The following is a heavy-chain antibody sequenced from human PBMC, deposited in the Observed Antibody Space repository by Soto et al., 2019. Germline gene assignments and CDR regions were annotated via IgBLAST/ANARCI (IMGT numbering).Heavy chain of an antibody. V-gene: IGHV3-48*03. CDR1: GFTFSSYE. CDR3: ARDRGWLRSFDY. CDR2: ISSSGSTI. D-gene: IGHD5-12*01. Sequence: EVQLVESGGGLVQPGGSLRLSCAASGFTFSSYEMNWVRQAPGKGLEWVSYISSSGSTIYYADSVKGRFTISRDNAKNSLYLQMNSLRAEDTAVYYCARDRGWLRSFDYWGQGTLVTVSS. J-gene: IGHJ4*02.